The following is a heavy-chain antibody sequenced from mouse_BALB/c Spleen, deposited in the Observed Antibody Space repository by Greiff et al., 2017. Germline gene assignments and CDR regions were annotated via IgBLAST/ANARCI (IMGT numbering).Heavy chain of an antibody. CDR1: GFTFSSYG. Sequence: EVQGVESGGDLVKPGGSLKLSCAASGFTFSSYGMSWVRQTPDKRLEWVATISSGGSYTYYPDSVKGRFTISRDNAKNTLYLQMSSLKSEDTAMYYCARQKDRYDAMDYWGQGTSVTVSS. D-gene: IGHD2-14*01. J-gene: IGHJ4*01. V-gene: IGHV5-6*01. CDR2: ISSGGSYT. CDR3: ARQKDRYDAMDY.